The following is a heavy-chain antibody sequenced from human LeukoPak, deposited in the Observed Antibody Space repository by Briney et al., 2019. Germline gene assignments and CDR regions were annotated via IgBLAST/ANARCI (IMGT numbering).Heavy chain of an antibody. CDR3: AKGDYYDSSGYYDY. CDR2: ISGSGGST. V-gene: IGHV3-23*01. D-gene: IGHD3-22*01. CDR1: GFTFSSYA. Sequence: GGSLRLSCAASGFTFSSYAMSWVRQAPGKGLEWVSAISGSGGSTYYADSVKGRFTISRDNSKNTLYLQMNSLRAEDTAVYYCAKGDYYDSSGYYDYWGQGTLVTVSS. J-gene: IGHJ4*02.